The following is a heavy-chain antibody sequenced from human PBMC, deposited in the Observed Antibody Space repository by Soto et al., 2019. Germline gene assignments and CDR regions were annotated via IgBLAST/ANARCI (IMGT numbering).Heavy chain of an antibody. J-gene: IGHJ4*02. D-gene: IGHD3-16*02. CDR3: ASEAYRPKARNDF. V-gene: IGHV4-30-4*01. CDR2: IFHSGTT. CDR1: ADSISSADDC. Sequence: SETLSLTGSVSADSISSADDCWTCIRQSSGKNLEWMGYIFHSGTTYYNPSRKGRLLILIANSKNQFSLRLSSVSAADTAVYFCASEAYRPKARNDFWGPGYLVTSPQ.